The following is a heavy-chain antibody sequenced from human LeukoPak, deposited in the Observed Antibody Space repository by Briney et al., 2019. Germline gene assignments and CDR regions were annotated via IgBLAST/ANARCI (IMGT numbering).Heavy chain of an antibody. Sequence: ASVKVTCKASGGTFSSYAISWVRQAPGQGLEWMGGIIPIFGTANYAQKFQGRVTITTDESTSAAYIELSSLRSEDTAVYYCAKDQIRGLDYWGQGTLVTVSS. CDR1: GGTFSSYA. J-gene: IGHJ4*02. CDR2: IIPIFGTA. D-gene: IGHD3-10*01. CDR3: AKDQIRGLDY. V-gene: IGHV1-69*05.